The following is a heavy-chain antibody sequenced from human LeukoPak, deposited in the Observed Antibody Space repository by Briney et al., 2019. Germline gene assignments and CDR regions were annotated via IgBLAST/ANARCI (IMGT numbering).Heavy chain of an antibody. J-gene: IGHJ4*02. CDR1: GGSISSYY. CDR2: IYYSGST. D-gene: IGHD3-22*01. CDR3: ARDTSGYRRGSFDY. Sequence: SETLSLTCTVSGGSISSYYWSWIRQPPGKGLEWIGYIYYSGSTNYNPSLKSRVTISLDTSNNQFSLKLSSVTAADTAVYYCARDTSGYRRGSFDYWGQGTLVTVSS. V-gene: IGHV4-59*01.